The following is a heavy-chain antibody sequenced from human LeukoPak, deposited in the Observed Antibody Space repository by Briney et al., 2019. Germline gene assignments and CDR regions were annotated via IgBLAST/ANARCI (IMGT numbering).Heavy chain of an antibody. J-gene: IGHJ4*02. Sequence: ASVKVSCRVSGYTLTELSMHWVRQAPGKGLEWMGGFDPEDGETIHAQKFQGRVTMTRDTSTSTVYMELSSLRSEDTAVYYCAGGYYYDSSGYYAPFDYWGQGTLVTVSS. V-gene: IGHV1-24*01. D-gene: IGHD3-22*01. CDR1: GYTLTELS. CDR2: FDPEDGET. CDR3: AGGYYYDSSGYYAPFDY.